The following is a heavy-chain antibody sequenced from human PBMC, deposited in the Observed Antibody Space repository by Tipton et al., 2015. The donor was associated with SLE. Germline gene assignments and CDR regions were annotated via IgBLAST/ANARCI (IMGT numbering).Heavy chain of an antibody. CDR3: AKGGPTVATAFDS. CDR1: GFIFSTYG. V-gene: IGHV3-33*06. D-gene: IGHD4-17*01. Sequence: RSLRLSCAASGFIFSTYGMNWVRQAPGKGLEWVAVIWYDGSNRYCADSVKGRFTISRDNSKNTLYLQMNRLRVDDTAVYYCAKGGPTVATAFDSWGQGTLVTVSS. J-gene: IGHJ4*02. CDR2: IWYDGSNR.